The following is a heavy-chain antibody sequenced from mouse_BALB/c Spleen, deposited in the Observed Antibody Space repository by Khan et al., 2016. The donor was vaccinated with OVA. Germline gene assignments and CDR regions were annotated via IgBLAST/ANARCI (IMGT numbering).Heavy chain of an antibody. CDR3: ARQVYPGYFDV. Sequence: QVQLKESGPGPVAPSQSLSITCTISGFSLISYGVHWVRQPAGKGLEWLVVIWSDGRTTYNSALKSRLSISKDNSKSQVFLKVNSLQTDDTAIYYCARQVYPGYFDVWGAGTTVTVSS. CDR1: GFSLISYG. V-gene: IGHV2-6-1*01. J-gene: IGHJ1*01. D-gene: IGHD2-1*01. CDR2: IWSDGRT.